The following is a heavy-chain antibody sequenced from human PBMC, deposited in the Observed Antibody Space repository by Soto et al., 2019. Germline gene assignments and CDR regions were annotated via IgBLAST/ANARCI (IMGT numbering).Heavy chain of an antibody. Sequence: GGSLRLSCAASGFTFIDAWMSWVRQAPGKGLDWVGRIKSKSDGGTTEYAAPVRGRFTISRDDSKNTLYLQMNSLKTEDTAVYYCTTDLWRIAVVVGSTGYFNPWGQGTPVTVSS. D-gene: IGHD2-15*01. CDR2: IKSKSDGGTT. CDR3: TTDLWRIAVVVGSTGYFNP. CDR1: GFTFIDAW. J-gene: IGHJ5*02. V-gene: IGHV3-15*01.